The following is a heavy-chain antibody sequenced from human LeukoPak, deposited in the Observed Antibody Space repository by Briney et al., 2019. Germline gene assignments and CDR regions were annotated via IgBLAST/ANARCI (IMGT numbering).Heavy chain of an antibody. Sequence: GGSLRPSCAASGFSFSGYWMHWVRQAPGKGLVWVSVIRSDGSITTYADSVKGRFTISRDTAKNTLYLQMNSLRAEDTAVYYCARDGKSGNFDNWGQGTLVTVSS. J-gene: IGHJ4*02. D-gene: IGHD5-12*01. CDR1: GFSFSGYW. CDR3: ARDGKSGNFDN. CDR2: IRSDGSIT. V-gene: IGHV3-74*01.